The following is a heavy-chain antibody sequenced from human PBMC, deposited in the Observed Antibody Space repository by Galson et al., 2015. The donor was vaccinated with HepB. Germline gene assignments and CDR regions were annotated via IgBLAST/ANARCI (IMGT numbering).Heavy chain of an antibody. V-gene: IGHV3-15*01. CDR1: GFTFSNAW. D-gene: IGHD6-19*01. Sequence: SLRLSCAASGFTFSNAWMSWVRQAPGKGLEWVGRIKSKTDGGTTDYAAPVKGRFTISRDDSKNTLYLQMNSLKTEDTAVYYCTTDTTGSGWQYYYYYYGMDVWGQRTTVTVS. CDR3: TTDTTGSGWQYYYYYYGMDV. J-gene: IGHJ6*02. CDR2: IKSKTDGGTT.